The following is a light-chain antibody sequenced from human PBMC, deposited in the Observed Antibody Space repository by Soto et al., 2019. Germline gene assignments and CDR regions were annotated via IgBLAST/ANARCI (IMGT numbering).Light chain of an antibody. V-gene: IGKV3-15*01. CDR1: QSVGSN. Sequence: EIVMTQSPATLSVSPGETATLSCRASQSVGSNLAWYQQKPGQSPSLLIYALSTRATGIPTRFSGSGSGTEFTLTISSLQSEDFAVYFCQQHENWPLTFGGGTKVDIK. CDR2: ALS. J-gene: IGKJ4*01. CDR3: QQHENWPLT.